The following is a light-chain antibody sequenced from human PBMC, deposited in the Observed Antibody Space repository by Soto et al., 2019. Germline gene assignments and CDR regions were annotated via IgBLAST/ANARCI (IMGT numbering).Light chain of an antibody. CDR2: GAS. CDR1: QSVSSN. J-gene: IGKJ1*01. Sequence: VMTQSPATLSVSPAERATLSCRASQSVSSNLAWYQQKPGQAPRLLIYGASTRATGIPARISGSGSGTEFTLTITSLQSEDFAVYYCQQYNKWRTFGQGTKVDIK. CDR3: QQYNKWRT. V-gene: IGKV3-15*01.